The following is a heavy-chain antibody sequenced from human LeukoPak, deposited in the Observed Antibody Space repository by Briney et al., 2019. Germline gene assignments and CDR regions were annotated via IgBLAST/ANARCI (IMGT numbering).Heavy chain of an antibody. CDR1: GFTFSSYA. V-gene: IGHV3-23*01. CDR2: ISGSGGST. Sequence: GGSLRLSCAASGFTFSSYAMSWVRQAPGKGLEWVSAISGSGGSTYYADSVKGRFTISRDNSKNTLYLQMNSLRAEATAVYYCANRALNYYGSGSYWLTFDPWGQGTLVTVSS. D-gene: IGHD3-10*01. J-gene: IGHJ5*02. CDR3: ANRALNYYGSGSYWLTFDP.